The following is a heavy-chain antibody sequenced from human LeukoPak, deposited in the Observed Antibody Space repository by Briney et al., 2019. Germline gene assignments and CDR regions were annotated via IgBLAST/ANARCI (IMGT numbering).Heavy chain of an antibody. Sequence: GASVKVSCKASGYTFTSYDINWVRQATGQGLEWMGWRNPNSGNTGYAQKFQGRVNITRNTSISTAYMELSSLRSEDTAVYYCARGRQFRRYYYDSSGYYIDYWGQGTLVTVSS. D-gene: IGHD3-22*01. CDR2: RNPNSGNT. CDR3: ARGRQFRRYYYDSSGYYIDY. CDR1: GYTFTSYD. V-gene: IGHV1-8*03. J-gene: IGHJ4*02.